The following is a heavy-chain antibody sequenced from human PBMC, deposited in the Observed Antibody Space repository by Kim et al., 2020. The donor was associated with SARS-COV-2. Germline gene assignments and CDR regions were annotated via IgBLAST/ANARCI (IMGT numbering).Heavy chain of an antibody. CDR2: INPSGGST. CDR1: GYTFTSYY. V-gene: IGHV1-46*01. D-gene: IGHD3-10*01. J-gene: IGHJ3*02. Sequence: ASVKVSCKASGYTFTSYYMHWVRQAPGQGLEWMGIINPSGGSTSYAQKFQGRVTMTRDTSTSTVYMELSSLRSEDTAVYYCARVRYHGSTPGAFDIWGQGTMVTVSS. CDR3: ARVRYHGSTPGAFDI.